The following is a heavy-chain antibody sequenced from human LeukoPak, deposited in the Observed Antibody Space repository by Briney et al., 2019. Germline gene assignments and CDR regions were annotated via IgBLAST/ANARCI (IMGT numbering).Heavy chain of an antibody. V-gene: IGHV3-74*01. J-gene: IGHJ5*02. D-gene: IGHD3-10*01. CDR1: GFTFSSSW. CDR2: INSDGSST. CDR3: ARVQYYGSGSYYNWFDP. Sequence: AGGSLRLSCAASGFTFSSSWMHWVRQAPGKGLVWVSRINSDGSSTTYADSVKGRFTISRDNAKNTLYLQMNSLRAEDTAVYCCARVQYYGSGSYYNWFDPWGQGTLVTVSS.